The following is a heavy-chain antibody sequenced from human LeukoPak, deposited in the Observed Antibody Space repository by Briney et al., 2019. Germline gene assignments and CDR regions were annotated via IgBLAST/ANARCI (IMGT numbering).Heavy chain of an antibody. D-gene: IGHD4-23*01. CDR1: GFTFSSYT. J-gene: IGHJ6*03. CDR2: VSSNGDST. V-gene: IGHV3-64*01. Sequence: PGGSLRLSCAASGFTFSSYTMYWVRQAPGKGLEYVSAVSSNGDSTYYANSVKGRFTISRDNSKNTLYLQMGSLRAEDMAVYYCAREGKGFYHYYYYMDVWGKGTTVTVSS. CDR3: AREGKGFYHYYYYMDV.